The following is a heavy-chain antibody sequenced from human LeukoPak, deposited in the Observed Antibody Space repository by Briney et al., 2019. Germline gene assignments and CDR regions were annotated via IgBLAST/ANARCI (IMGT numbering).Heavy chain of an antibody. CDR2: IYYSGST. V-gene: IGHV4-59*02. J-gene: IGHJ4*02. D-gene: IGHD2-2*01. CDR3: ARVSPRRQLLLSV. CDR1: GGSVGSYH. Sequence: SETLSLTCTVSGGSVGSYHWSWIRQPPGKGLEWIGYIYYSGSTNYNPSLKSRVTMSVDTSKNQFSLKLTSVTAADTAVYYCARVSPRRQLLLSVWGQGTLATVSS.